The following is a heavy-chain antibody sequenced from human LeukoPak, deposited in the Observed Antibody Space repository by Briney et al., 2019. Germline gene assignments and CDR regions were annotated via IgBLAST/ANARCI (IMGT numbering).Heavy chain of an antibody. D-gene: IGHD1-1*01. J-gene: IGHJ4*02. CDR3: AKGTGTTFHYFDY. Sequence: GGSLRLSCAASGFTFSSYAMTWVRQAPDKGLEWVSAISGSGGSTYYADSVKGRFTISRDKSKNTLYLQMNSLRAEDTAVYYCAKGTGTTFHYFDYWGQGTLVTVSS. CDR1: GFTFSSYA. CDR2: ISGSGGST. V-gene: IGHV3-23*01.